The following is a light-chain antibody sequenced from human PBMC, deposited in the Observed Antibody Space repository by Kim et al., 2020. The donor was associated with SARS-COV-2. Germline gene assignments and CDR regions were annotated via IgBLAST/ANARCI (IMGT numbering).Light chain of an antibody. CDR1: QSVSSY. CDR2: DAF. Sequence: EVVLTQSPVTLSLSPGERATLSCRASQSVSSYLAWYQQKPGQAPRLLIYDAFNRATGIPARFSGSGSGTDFTLTISSLEPEDFAVYYCQQRHIWPITCGQGTRLEIK. J-gene: IGKJ5*01. CDR3: QQRHIWPIT. V-gene: IGKV3-11*01.